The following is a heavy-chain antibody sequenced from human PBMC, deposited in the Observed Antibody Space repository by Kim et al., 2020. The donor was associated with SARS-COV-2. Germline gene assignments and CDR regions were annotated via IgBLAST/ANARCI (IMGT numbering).Heavy chain of an antibody. CDR3: SRDTFGPEDS. V-gene: IGHV3-74*01. D-gene: IGHD3-3*01. J-gene: IGHJ5*01. Sequence: YADSGKGRFTISKDRAKNMLFLHMNSLTVEDTAVYFCSRDTFGPEDSWGQGTLVTVSS.